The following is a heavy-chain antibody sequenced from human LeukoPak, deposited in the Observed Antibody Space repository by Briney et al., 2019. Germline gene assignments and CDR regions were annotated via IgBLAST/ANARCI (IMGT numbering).Heavy chain of an antibody. V-gene: IGHV4-4*02. D-gene: IGHD1-7*01. CDR2: IYHSGST. CDR3: ARLELHAYYYYMDV. Sequence: PSETLSLTCAVSGGSISSSNWWSWVRQPPGKGLEWIGEIYHSGSTNYNPSLKSRVTISVDKSENQFSLKLSSVTAADTAVYYCARLELHAYYYYMDVWGKGTTVTVSS. CDR1: GGSISSSNW. J-gene: IGHJ6*03.